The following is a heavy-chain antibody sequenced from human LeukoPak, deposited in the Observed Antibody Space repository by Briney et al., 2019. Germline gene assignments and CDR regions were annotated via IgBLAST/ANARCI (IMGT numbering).Heavy chain of an antibody. CDR1: GGSISSSSYY. V-gene: IGHV4-39*07. CDR2: IYYSGST. Sequence: SETLSLTCIVSGGSISSSSYYWGWIRQPPGKGLEWIGSIYYSGSTYYNPSLKSRVTISVDTSKNQFSLKLSSVTAADTAVYYCARAESGAPRRFDPWGQGTLVTVSS. D-gene: IGHD2-15*01. CDR3: ARAESGAPRRFDP. J-gene: IGHJ5*02.